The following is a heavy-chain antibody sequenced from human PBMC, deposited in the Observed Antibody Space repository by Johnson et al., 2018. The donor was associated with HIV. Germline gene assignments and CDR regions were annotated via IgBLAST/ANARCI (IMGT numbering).Heavy chain of an antibody. CDR1: GFTFSNAW. J-gene: IGHJ3*02. D-gene: IGHD2-15*01. V-gene: IGHV3-30-3*01. Sequence: QVQLVESGGGLVKPGGSLRLSCAASGFTFSNAWMSWVRQAPGKGLEWVAVISYDGSNKYYADSVKGRFTISRDNSKNTLYLQMNSLRAEDTAVYYCARDLAALNAFDIWGQGTMVTVSS. CDR2: ISYDGSNK. CDR3: ARDLAALNAFDI.